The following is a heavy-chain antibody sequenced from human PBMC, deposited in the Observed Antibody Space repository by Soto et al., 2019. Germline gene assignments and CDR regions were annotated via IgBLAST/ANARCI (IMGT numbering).Heavy chain of an antibody. V-gene: IGHV4-30-2*01. CDR1: GGSISSGGYS. CDR2: IYHSGST. J-gene: IGHJ4*02. CDR3: ARTPRGARLGYYFDY. D-gene: IGHD3-16*01. Sequence: SETLSLTXAVSGGSISSGGYSWSWIRQPPGKGLEWIGYIYHSGSTYYNPSLKSRVTISVDRSKNQFSLKLSSVTAADTAVYYCARTPRGARLGYYFDYWGQGTLVTVSS.